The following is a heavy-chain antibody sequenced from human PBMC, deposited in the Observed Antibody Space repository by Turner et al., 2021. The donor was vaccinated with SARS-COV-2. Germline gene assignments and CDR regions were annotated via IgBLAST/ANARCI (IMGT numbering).Heavy chain of an antibody. CDR1: GFTFSSYA. D-gene: IGHD6-19*01. Sequence: EVQLLESGGGLVQPGGSLRLSCAASGFTFSSYAMSWVRQAPWKGLDCVSAISGSGGSTYYADSVKGRFTISRDNSKNTLYLQMNSLRAEDTAVYYCAKPPGEQWLVLALVFDYWGQGTLVTVSS. CDR2: ISGSGGST. V-gene: IGHV3-23*01. CDR3: AKPPGEQWLVLALVFDY. J-gene: IGHJ4*02.